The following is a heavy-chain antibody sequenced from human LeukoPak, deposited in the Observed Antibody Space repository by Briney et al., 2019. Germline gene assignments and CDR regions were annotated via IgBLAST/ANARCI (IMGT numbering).Heavy chain of an antibody. CDR1: GDSISSLY. CDR3: VRRRYYDSDGYWYYFDF. J-gene: IGHJ4*02. V-gene: IGHV4-59*08. CDR2: VYYSGST. D-gene: IGHD3-22*01. Sequence: SETLSLTCTVSGDSISSLYWNWIRQTPGGGLEWIGQVYYSGSTNYNPSLKSRVTISPDTSKNQFSLKLTSVTAADTAVYYCVRRRYYDSDGYWYYFDFWGQGKLVTVSS.